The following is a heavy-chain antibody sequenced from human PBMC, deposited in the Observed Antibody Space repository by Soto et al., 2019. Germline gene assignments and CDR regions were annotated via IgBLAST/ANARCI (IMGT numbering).Heavy chain of an antibody. CDR1: GFIVSDIY. J-gene: IGHJ4*02. CDR3: VREADCGGDCYGAF. V-gene: IGHV3-53*01. Sequence: RGSLRLSCAASGFIVSDIYMSWVRQAPGKGLEWVSVIYSGGGAYYADSVKGRFTISRDNSKNTLFLQMNSLRVEDTAVYYCVREADCGGDCYGAFWGQGTLVTVSS. D-gene: IGHD2-21*02. CDR2: IYSGGGA.